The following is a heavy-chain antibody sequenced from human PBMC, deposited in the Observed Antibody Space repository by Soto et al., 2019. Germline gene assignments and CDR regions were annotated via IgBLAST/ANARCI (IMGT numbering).Heavy chain of an antibody. J-gene: IGHJ4*02. D-gene: IGHD2-21*02. CDR3: ARVAYCGGDCYSAYYFDY. CDR2: ISSSSSYT. CDR1: GFTFSDYY. Sequence: PGGSLRLSCAASGFTFSDYYMSWIRQAPGKGLEWVSYISSSSSYTNYADSVKGRFTISRDNAKNSLYLQMNSLRAEDTAVYYCARVAYCGGDCYSAYYFDYWGQGALVTVSS. V-gene: IGHV3-11*06.